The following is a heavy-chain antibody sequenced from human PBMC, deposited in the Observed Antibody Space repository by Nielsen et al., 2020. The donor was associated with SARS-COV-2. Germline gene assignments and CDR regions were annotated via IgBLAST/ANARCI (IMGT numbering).Heavy chain of an antibody. CDR2: ISGSGYST. J-gene: IGHJ4*02. Sequence: GESLKISCAASGFAYNNYAMNWVRQAPGKGLEWVSIISGSGYSTYYADSVKGRFTISRDNSKNTLYLQMNSLTAEDTAVYFCAKGRNRIFVTGTLFDYWGQGTLVTVSS. V-gene: IGHV3-23*01. CDR3: AKGRNRIFVTGTLFDY. D-gene: IGHD6-19*01. CDR1: GFAYNNYA.